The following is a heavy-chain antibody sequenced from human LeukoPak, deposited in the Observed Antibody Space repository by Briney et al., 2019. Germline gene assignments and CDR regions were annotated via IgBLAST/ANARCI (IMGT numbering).Heavy chain of an antibody. CDR1: GFTFSSYG. J-gene: IGHJ4*02. CDR2: ISGSGGST. Sequence: PGGTLRLSCAASGFTFSSYGMSWVRQAPGKGLEWVSAISGSGGSTYYADSVKGRFTISRDNSKNTLYLQMNSLRAEDTAVYYCAKDLVSNVGWSSSWYGFDYWGQGTLVTVSS. V-gene: IGHV3-23*01. CDR3: AKDLVSNVGWSSSWYGFDY. D-gene: IGHD6-13*01.